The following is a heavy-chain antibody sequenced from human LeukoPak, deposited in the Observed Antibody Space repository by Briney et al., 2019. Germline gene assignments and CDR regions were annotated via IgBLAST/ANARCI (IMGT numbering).Heavy chain of an antibody. J-gene: IGHJ4*02. V-gene: IGHV3-33*01. D-gene: IGHD1-26*01. CDR1: GFTFSSHG. CDR2: IWYDGSNK. CDR3: AREVDSGPPDY. Sequence: PGRSLRLSCAASGFTFSSHGMHWVRQAPGKGLEWVAVIWYDGSNKYYADSVKGRFTISRDNSKNTLYLQMNSLRAEDTAVYYCAREVDSGPPDYWGQGTLVTVSS.